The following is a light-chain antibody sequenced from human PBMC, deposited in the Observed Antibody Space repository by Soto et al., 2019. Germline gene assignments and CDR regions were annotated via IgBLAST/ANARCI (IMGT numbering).Light chain of an antibody. J-gene: IGLJ1*01. CDR3: CSYAGIYTLYV. Sequence: QPVLTQPRSVSGSPGQSVTISCTGTSSDVGGYNYVSWYQQHPGKAPKLMIYDVSKRPSGVPDRFSGSKSGNTASLTISGLQAEDEADYYCCSYAGIYTLYVFGTGTKLTVL. CDR2: DVS. V-gene: IGLV2-11*01. CDR1: SSDVGGYNY.